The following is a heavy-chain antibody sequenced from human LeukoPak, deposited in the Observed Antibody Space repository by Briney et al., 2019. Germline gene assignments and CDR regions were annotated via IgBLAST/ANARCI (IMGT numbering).Heavy chain of an antibody. CDR2: ISSSGSTI. V-gene: IGHV3-11*01. J-gene: IGHJ6*02. CDR1: GFTFSDYY. D-gene: IGHD3-3*01. Sequence: GSLRLSCAASGFTFSDYYMSWIRQAPGKGLEWVSYISSSGSTIYYADSVKGRFTISRDNAKNSLYLQMNSLRAEDTAVYYCASTLTRITIFGVPSSDYYYGMDVWGQGTTVTVSS. CDR3: ASTLTRITIFGVPSSDYYYGMDV.